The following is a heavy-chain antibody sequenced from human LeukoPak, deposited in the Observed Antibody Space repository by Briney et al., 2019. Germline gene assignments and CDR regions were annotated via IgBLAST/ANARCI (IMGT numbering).Heavy chain of an antibody. D-gene: IGHD6-6*01. CDR1: GFTFSSYG. CDR3: ARDRASSSFPLDAFDI. J-gene: IGHJ3*02. V-gene: IGHV3-30*03. CDR2: ISYDGSNK. Sequence: GGSLRLSCAASGFTFSSYGMHWVRQAPGKGLEWVAVISYDGSNKYYADSVKGRFTISRDNSKNTLYLQMNSLRAEDTAVYYCARDRASSSFPLDAFDIWGQGTMVTVSS.